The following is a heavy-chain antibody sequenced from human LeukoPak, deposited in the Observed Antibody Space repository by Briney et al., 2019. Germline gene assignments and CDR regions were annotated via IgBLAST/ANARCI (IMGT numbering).Heavy chain of an antibody. V-gene: IGHV1-69*04. J-gene: IGHJ6*02. Sequence: APVKVSCKASGGTFSSYAISWVRQAPGQGLEWMGRIIPIFGIANYAQKFQGRVTITADKSTSTAYMELSSLRSEDTAVYYCARDMTVTTSSDYYYGMDVWGQGTTVTVSS. CDR3: ARDMTVTTSSDYYYGMDV. CDR1: GGTFSSYA. CDR2: IIPIFGIA. D-gene: IGHD4-17*01.